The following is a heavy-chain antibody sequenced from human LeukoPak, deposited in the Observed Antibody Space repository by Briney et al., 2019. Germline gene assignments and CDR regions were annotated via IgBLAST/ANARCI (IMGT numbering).Heavy chain of an antibody. CDR3: AKAERGYDSSGYYYTYYFDY. Sequence: ETLSLTCTVSGGSISSYYWSWVRQAPGKGLEWVSAISGSGGSTYYADSVKGRFTISRDNSKNTLYLQMNSLRAEDTAVYYCAKAERGYDSSGYYYTYYFDYWGQGTLVTVSS. V-gene: IGHV3-23*01. D-gene: IGHD3-22*01. J-gene: IGHJ4*02. CDR1: GGSISSYY. CDR2: ISGSGGST.